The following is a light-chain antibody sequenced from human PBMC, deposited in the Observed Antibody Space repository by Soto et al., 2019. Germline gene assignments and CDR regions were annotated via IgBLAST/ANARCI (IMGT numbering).Light chain of an antibody. CDR2: AAS. J-gene: IGKJ5*01. V-gene: IGKV1-8*01. Sequence: AIRMTQSPSSFSASTGDRVTITCRASQGISSYLAWYQQKLGKAPKLLIYAASTLQSGVPSRFSGSGAGTDFTLTISSLQPEDFETDDCQQLNSYTITFGQGTRLEIK. CDR3: QQLNSYTIT. CDR1: QGISSY.